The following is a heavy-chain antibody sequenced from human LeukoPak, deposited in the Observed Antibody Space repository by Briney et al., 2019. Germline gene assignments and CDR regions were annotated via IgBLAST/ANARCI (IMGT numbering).Heavy chain of an antibody. CDR3: ARDDSSGYYSYGY. CDR2: MYSGGRT. CDR1: GFTVNNNY. J-gene: IGHJ4*02. D-gene: IGHD3-22*01. V-gene: IGHV3-53*01. Sequence: PGGSLRLSCAVSGFTVNNNYMTWVRQAPGKGLEWVSVMYSGGRTYYADSVKGRFTISRDNSKNTLYLQMNSLRAEDTAVYYCARDDSSGYYSYGYWGQGTLVTVSS.